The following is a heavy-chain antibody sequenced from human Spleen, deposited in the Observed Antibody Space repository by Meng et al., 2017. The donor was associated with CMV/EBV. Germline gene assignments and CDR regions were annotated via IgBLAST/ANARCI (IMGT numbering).Heavy chain of an antibody. CDR2: ISSSSGYI. J-gene: IGHJ3*02. Sequence: GGSLRLSCEASGFIFSTYTMNWVRQAPGKGLEWAASISSSSGYIYYEDSVKGRFTITRDNAKNSLYLQMNSLRAEDMAVYYCAKDLPEQPLVFDIWGLGTMVTVS. D-gene: IGHD6-13*01. CDR3: AKDLPEQPLVFDI. CDR1: GFIFSTYT. V-gene: IGHV3-21*06.